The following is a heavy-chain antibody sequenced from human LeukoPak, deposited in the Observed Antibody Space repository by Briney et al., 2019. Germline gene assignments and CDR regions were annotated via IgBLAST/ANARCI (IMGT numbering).Heavy chain of an antibody. V-gene: IGHV1-2*02. Sequence: ASVKVSCKTSGYSFTDYYMHWVRQAPGQELECMGWINPNSGGTNYAQKFQNRVTMTRDTSTSTAYMELSRLTSDDTAVYYCARDLAQWLVSSGFNIWGQGTMVTVSS. CDR2: INPNSGGT. CDR3: ARDLAQWLVSSGFNI. D-gene: IGHD6-19*01. CDR1: GYSFTDYY. J-gene: IGHJ3*02.